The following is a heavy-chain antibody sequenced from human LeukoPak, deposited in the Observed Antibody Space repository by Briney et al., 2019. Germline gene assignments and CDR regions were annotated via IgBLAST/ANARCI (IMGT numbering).Heavy chain of an antibody. CDR3: ARETVRFPHEHDAFDI. Sequence: ASVKVSCKASGYTFTGYYMHWVRQAPGQGLECMGWINPNSGGTNYAQKFQGRVTMTRDTSISTAHMELSRLRSDDTAVYYCARETVRFPHEHDAFDIWGQGTMVTVSS. CDR2: INPNSGGT. V-gene: IGHV1-2*02. J-gene: IGHJ3*02. CDR1: GYTFTGYY. D-gene: IGHD4-17*01.